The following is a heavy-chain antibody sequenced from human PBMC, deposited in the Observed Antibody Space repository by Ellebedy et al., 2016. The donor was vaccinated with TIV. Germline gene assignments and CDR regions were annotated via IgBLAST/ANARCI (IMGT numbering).Heavy chain of an antibody. V-gene: IGHV3-23*01. CDR2: ISGSGGST. D-gene: IGHD1-1*01. CDR1: GFTFSSYA. CDR3: AKDQGTWIDY. J-gene: IGHJ4*02. Sequence: GESLKISCAASGFTFSSYAMSWVRQAPGKGLEWVSAISGSGGSTYYADSVKGRFTISRDNSKNTLYLQMNSLRAEDTAVYYCAKDQGTWIDYWGQGTLVTVSS.